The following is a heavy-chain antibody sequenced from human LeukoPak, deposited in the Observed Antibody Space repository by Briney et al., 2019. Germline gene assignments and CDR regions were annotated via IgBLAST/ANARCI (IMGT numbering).Heavy chain of an antibody. CDR2: IYTSGST. D-gene: IGHD6-13*01. CDR1: GGSISSYY. Sequence: SETLSLTCTVSGGSISSYYWSWIRQPAGKGLEWIGRIYTSGSTNYNPSLKSRVTMSVDTSKNQFSLKLSSVTAADTAVYYCARERGLVYSSSPDAFDIWGQGTMVTVSS. V-gene: IGHV4-4*07. J-gene: IGHJ3*02. CDR3: ARERGLVYSSSPDAFDI.